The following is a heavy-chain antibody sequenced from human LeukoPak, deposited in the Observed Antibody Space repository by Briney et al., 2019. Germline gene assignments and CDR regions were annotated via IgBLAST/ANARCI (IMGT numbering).Heavy chain of an antibody. CDR2: IYSGGST. J-gene: IGHJ4*02. D-gene: IGHD2-2*01. Sequence: PGGSLRLSCAASGFTVSSNYMSWVRQAPGKGLEWVSVIYSGGSTYYADSVKGRFTISRDNSKNTLYLQMNSLRAEDTAVYYCARGCSSTSCYGSLSFDYWGQGTLVTVSS. CDR1: GFTVSSNY. CDR3: ARGCSSTSCYGSLSFDY. V-gene: IGHV3-53*01.